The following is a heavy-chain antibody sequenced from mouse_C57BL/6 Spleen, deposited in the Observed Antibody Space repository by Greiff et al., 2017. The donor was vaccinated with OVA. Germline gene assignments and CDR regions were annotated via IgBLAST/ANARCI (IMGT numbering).Heavy chain of an antibody. J-gene: IGHJ1*03. Sequence: EVQLVESGGGLVQPKGSLKLSCAASGFTFNTYAMHWVRQAPGKGLEWVARIRSKSSNYATYYADSVKDRFTISRDDSQSMLYLQMNNLKTEDTAMYYCVREAHYYGSSYGYFDVWGTGTTVTVSS. V-gene: IGHV10-3*01. CDR3: VREAHYYGSSYGYFDV. D-gene: IGHD1-1*01. CDR2: IRSKSSNYAT. CDR1: GFTFNTYA.